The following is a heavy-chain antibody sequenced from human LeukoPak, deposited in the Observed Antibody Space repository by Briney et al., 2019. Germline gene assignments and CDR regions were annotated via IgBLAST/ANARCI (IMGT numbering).Heavy chain of an antibody. CDR1: GFTFSSYS. Sequence: GGSLRLSCAASGFTFSSYSMNWVRQAPGKGLEWVSSISSSSSYIYYADSVKGRFTISRDNAKNSLYLQMNSLRAEDTAVYYCARDWASSGWPYYFDYWGQGTLVTVSS. CDR3: ARDWASSGWPYYFDY. V-gene: IGHV3-21*01. D-gene: IGHD6-19*01. CDR2: ISSSSSYI. J-gene: IGHJ4*02.